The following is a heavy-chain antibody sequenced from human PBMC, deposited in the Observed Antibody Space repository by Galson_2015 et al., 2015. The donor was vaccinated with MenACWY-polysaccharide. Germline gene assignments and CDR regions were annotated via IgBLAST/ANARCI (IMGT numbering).Heavy chain of an antibody. D-gene: IGHD1-20*01. CDR3: ARDDNWKLDP. Sequence: SLRLSCAASGFTFSSYSIHWVRQAPGKGLEWVAVISNDGSTKYYADSVKGRFTISRDNSMNTLYLQMNSLRAEDTAVYYCARDDNWKLDPWGQGTLVTVSS. CDR2: ISNDGSTK. J-gene: IGHJ5*02. CDR1: GFTFSSYS. V-gene: IGHV3-30-3*01.